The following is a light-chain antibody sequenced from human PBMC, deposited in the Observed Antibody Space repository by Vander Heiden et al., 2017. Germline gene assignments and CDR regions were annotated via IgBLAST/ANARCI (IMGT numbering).Light chain of an antibody. CDR1: NIGSKS. CDR3: QVWDSSSDHWV. V-gene: IGLV3-21*02. CDR2: DDS. J-gene: IGLJ3*02. Sequence: SYVLTPPPSASVAPGPTARIPGGGNNIGSKSVHWYQQKPGQAPVLVVYDDSDRPSGIPERFSGSNSGNTATLTISRVEAGDEADYYCQVWDSSSDHWVFGGGTKLTVL.